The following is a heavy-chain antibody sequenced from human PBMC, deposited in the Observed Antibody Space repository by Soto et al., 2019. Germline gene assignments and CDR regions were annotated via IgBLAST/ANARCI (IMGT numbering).Heavy chain of an antibody. CDR3: ARDAEHSSP. Sequence: QVQLVQSGAEVKKPGSSVKVSCKASGGTFSSYTISWVRXXXGQGLEWMGRIIPILGIANYAQKFQGRVTITADKSTSTAYMELSSLRSEDTAVYYCARDAEHSSPWGQGTLVTVSS. V-gene: IGHV1-69*08. CDR2: IIPILGIA. CDR1: GGTFSSYT. J-gene: IGHJ5*02. D-gene: IGHD6-13*01.